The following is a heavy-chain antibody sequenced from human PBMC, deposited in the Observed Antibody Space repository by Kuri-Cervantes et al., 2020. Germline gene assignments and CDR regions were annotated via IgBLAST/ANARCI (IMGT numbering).Heavy chain of an antibody. CDR3: ARKDTGAVKGAFDI. CDR1: GFTFSSYG. Sequence: GESLKISCAASGFTFSSYGMHWVRQAPGKGLEWVAIISYDGNYKYYTDSVKGRFTISRDNSKNTLFLQMNSLRGEDTALYYCARKDTGAVKGAFDIWGQGTMVTVSS. V-gene: IGHV3-30*03. CDR2: ISYDGNYK. J-gene: IGHJ3*02. D-gene: IGHD5-18*01.